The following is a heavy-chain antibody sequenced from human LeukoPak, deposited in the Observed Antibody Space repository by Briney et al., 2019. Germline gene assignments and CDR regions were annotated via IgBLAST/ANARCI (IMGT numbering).Heavy chain of an antibody. CDR3: AREGVGGCSGGSCYGHSFDI. CDR1: GFTFSSYS. V-gene: IGHV3-21*01. J-gene: IGHJ3*02. D-gene: IGHD2-15*01. CDR2: ISSGAIYL. Sequence: GGSLRLSCAASGFTFSSYSMNWVRQAPGKGLEWVSSISSGAIYLYYADSVKGRFTISRDNAKNSLYLQMNSLRAEDTAVYYCAREGVGGCSGGSCYGHSFDIWGQGTMVTVSS.